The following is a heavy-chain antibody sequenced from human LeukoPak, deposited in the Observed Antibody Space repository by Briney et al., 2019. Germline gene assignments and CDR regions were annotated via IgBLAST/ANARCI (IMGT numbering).Heavy chain of an antibody. D-gene: IGHD3-16*01. CDR3: ARWGAAAMDV. Sequence: QPGGSLRVSCAASGFTFSSYSMNWVRQAPGKGLELGSYISSNSSSIYYADSVKGRFTISRDNAKNSLDLQMNSLRAEDTAVYYCARWGAAAMDVWGKGTTVTVSS. CDR1: GFTFSSYS. V-gene: IGHV3-48*01. J-gene: IGHJ6*03. CDR2: ISSNSSSI.